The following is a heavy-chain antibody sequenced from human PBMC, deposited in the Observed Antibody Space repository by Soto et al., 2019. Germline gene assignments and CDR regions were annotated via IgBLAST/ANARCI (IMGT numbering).Heavy chain of an antibody. CDR2: INDGSEE. D-gene: IGHD1-1*01. CDR3: ARDDLFVDNGLDH. J-gene: IGHJ4*02. Sequence: QVQLVESGGGVVRPGTSLRLSCAATGFSFSAHGMHWVRQAPGKGLEWLAVINDGSEEGYADSVRGRFTISRDNARNILYLQMENLRAEESALYYCARDDLFVDNGLDHWGQGTLVTVSS. V-gene: IGHV3-33*01. CDR1: GFSFSAHG.